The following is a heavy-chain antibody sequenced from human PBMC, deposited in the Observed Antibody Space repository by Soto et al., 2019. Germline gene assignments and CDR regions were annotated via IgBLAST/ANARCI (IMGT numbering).Heavy chain of an antibody. Sequence: QVQLQESGPGLVKPSQTLSLTCTVSGGSISVGGYYWSWIRQHPGKGLGWIAYIYYSGTTYYNPALRSRVSMSVDTSKSQFSLRLSSVTAADTAVYYCARAGTTVTRDPWYYGVDVWGQGTTVTVSS. J-gene: IGHJ6*02. CDR2: IYYSGTT. CDR1: GGSISVGGYY. V-gene: IGHV4-31*03. D-gene: IGHD4-17*01. CDR3: ARAGTTVTRDPWYYGVDV.